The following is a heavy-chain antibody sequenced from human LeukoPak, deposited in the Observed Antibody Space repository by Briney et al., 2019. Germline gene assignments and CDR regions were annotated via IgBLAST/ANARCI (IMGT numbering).Heavy chain of an antibody. CDR1: GFTFSSYE. CDR2: ISSSGSTI. Sequence: PGGSLRLSCAASGFTFSSYEMYWVRQAPGKGLEWVSYISSSGSTIYYADSVKGRFTISRDNAKNSLYLQMNSLRAEDTAVYYCARKFYYYYGMDVWGQGTTVTVSS. CDR3: ARKFYYYYGMDV. V-gene: IGHV3-48*03. J-gene: IGHJ6*02.